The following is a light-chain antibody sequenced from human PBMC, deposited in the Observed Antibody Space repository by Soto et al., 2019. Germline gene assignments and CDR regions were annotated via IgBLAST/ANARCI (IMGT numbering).Light chain of an antibody. CDR3: QQADTFPLT. J-gene: IGKJ4*01. V-gene: IGKV1-12*01. Sequence: DIQMTQSPSSVSASVGDRVTITCRASQGISSWVAWYQQKPVKAPNLLIYAASSLQSGVPSRFSGSGSGTEFTLTISSLQPEDFATYYCQQADTFPLTFGGGTKVEIK. CDR1: QGISSW. CDR2: AAS.